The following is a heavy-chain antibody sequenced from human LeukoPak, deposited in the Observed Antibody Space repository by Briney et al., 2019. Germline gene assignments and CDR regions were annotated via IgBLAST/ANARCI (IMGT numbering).Heavy chain of an antibody. J-gene: IGHJ3*02. D-gene: IGHD3-10*01. CDR1: GFTFSSYS. Sequence: GSLRLSCAASGFTFSSYSMNWVRQAPGKELEWVSSISSSSSYIYYEDSVKGRFTISRDNAKNSLYLQMNSLRAEDTAVYYCARELGFGELFPMGAFDIWGQGTMVTVSS. V-gene: IGHV3-21*01. CDR3: ARELGFGELFPMGAFDI. CDR2: ISSSSSYI.